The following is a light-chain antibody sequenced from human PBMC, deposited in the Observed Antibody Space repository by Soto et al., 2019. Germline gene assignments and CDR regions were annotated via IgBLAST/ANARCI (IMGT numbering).Light chain of an antibody. J-gene: IGLJ3*02. CDR3: TSFSSTSTPWV. V-gene: IGLV2-14*03. Sequence: QSALTQPASVSGSPGQSITISCAGNRSDIGTYNFVSWYQQHPGKAPKLIIYDVSDRPSGISNRFSASKSGNTASLTISGLQADDEADYYCTSFSSTSTPWVFGGGTKVTVL. CDR1: RSDIGTYNF. CDR2: DVS.